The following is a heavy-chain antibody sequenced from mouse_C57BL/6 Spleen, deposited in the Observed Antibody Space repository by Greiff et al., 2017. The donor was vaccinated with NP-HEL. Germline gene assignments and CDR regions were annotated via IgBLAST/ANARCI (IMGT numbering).Heavy chain of an antibody. Sequence: QVQLQQSGAELMKPGASVKLSCKATGYTFTGYWIEWVKQRPGHGLEWIGEILPGSGSTNYNEKVKGKATFTADTSSNTAYLQLSSLTTEDSAIYYCAREDDYDEWGRDFDYWGQGTTLTVSS. CDR2: ILPGSGST. CDR3: AREDDYDEWGRDFDY. V-gene: IGHV1-9*01. J-gene: IGHJ2*01. CDR1: GYTFTGYW. D-gene: IGHD2-4*01.